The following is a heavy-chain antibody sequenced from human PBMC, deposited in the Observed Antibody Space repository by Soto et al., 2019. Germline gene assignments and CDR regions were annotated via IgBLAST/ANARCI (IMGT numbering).Heavy chain of an antibody. Sequence: GESLKISCKGSGYSFTNYWIGWVRQMPGKGLEWMGVIYPGDSDTRYSPSSQGQVTISADRSITTAYLQWSSLKASDTAMYYCARTYYYDTSGPNYFGLAVWGKGTTVTTSS. CDR2: IYPGDSDT. CDR1: GYSFTNYW. CDR3: ARTYYYDTSGPNYFGLAV. V-gene: IGHV5-51*01. D-gene: IGHD3-22*01. J-gene: IGHJ6*04.